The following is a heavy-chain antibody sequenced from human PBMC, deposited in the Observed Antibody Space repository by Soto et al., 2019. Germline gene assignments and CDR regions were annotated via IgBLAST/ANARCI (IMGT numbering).Heavy chain of an antibody. CDR2: ISYDGSNK. J-gene: IGHJ5*02. CDR3: ANTEYSSSCLYS. CDR1: GFTFSNYG. D-gene: IGHD6-6*01. V-gene: IGHV3-30*18. Sequence: GGSLRLSCAASGFTFSNYGMHWVRQAPGKGLEWVALISYDGSNKYYADSVKGRFTISRDNSKNTLYLQINSLRAEDTAVYYCANTEYSSSCLYSWAQGTQVIVSS.